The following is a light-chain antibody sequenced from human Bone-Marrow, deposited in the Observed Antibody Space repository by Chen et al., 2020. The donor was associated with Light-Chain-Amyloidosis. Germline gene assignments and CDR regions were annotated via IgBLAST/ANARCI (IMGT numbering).Light chain of an antibody. CDR1: DLPKKY. CDR3: QSADSSGTYEVI. Sequence: YELTQPPSVSVSPGQTARITCSGDDLPKKYAYWYQQKPGQAPVLVIHRDTERPSGISERFSGASSGTTATLTISGVQAEDEADYHCQSADSSGTYEVIFGGGTKLTVL. CDR2: RDT. V-gene: IGLV3-25*03. J-gene: IGLJ2*01.